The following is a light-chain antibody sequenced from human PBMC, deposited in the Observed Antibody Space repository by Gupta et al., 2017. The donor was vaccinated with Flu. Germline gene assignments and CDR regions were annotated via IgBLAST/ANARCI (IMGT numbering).Light chain of an antibody. J-gene: IGLJ3*02. CDR1: NIGRQT. V-gene: IGLV3-21*02. CDR2: DDS. CDR3: HVWHRSSYRGV. Sequence: SYVLTQPRSVSAAPGQTDHSTCGGTNIGRQTVHWYRHKPGQAPVLVVYDDSARPSGIPERFSGSNSGDTATLTIRRVEAGYEADYYCHVWHRSSYRGVFGGGTKVTVL.